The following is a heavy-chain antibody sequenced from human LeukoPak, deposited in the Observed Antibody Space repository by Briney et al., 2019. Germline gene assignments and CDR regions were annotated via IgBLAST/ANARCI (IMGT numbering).Heavy chain of an antibody. V-gene: IGHV1-18*01. D-gene: IGHD2-21*02. Sequence: GASVTVSCTASGYTFTSYGIGWVRQAPGQGLEWMGWISAYNGNTNYAQKLQGRVTMTTDTSTSTAYMELRSLRSDDTAVYYCARDVGDFLDYWGQGTLVTVSS. J-gene: IGHJ4*02. CDR1: GYTFTSYG. CDR2: ISAYNGNT. CDR3: ARDVGDFLDY.